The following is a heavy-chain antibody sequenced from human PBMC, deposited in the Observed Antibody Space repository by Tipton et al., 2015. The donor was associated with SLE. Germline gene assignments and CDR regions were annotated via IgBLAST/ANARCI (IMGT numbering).Heavy chain of an antibody. Sequence: TLSLTCTVSGGSISSGGYYWSWIRQHPGKGLEWIGYIYYSGSTYYNPSLKSRVTISVDTSKNQFSLKLSSVTAADTAVYYCARVGGDYGPVPEAPHFFDYWGQGSLVTVSS. D-gene: IGHD3-10*01. CDR3: ARVGGDYGPVPEAPHFFDY. CDR2: IYYSGST. V-gene: IGHV4-31*03. J-gene: IGHJ4*02. CDR1: GGSISSGGYY.